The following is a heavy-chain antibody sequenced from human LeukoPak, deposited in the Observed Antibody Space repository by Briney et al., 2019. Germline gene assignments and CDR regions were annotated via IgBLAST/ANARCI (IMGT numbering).Heavy chain of an antibody. V-gene: IGHV4-34*01. Sequence: SETLSLTCAVYGGSFSGYYWSWIRQPPGKGLEWIGEINHSGSTNYNPSLKSRVTISVDTSKNQFSLKLTSVTAADTAVYYCARGGNKMKYWGQGTLVTVSS. CDR1: GGSFSGYY. D-gene: IGHD2/OR15-2a*01. CDR3: ARGGNKMKY. J-gene: IGHJ4*02. CDR2: INHSGST.